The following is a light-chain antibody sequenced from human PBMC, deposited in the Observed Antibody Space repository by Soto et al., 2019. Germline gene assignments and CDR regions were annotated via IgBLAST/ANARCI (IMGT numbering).Light chain of an antibody. CDR2: QDS. CDR1: KLGDKY. CDR3: QAWDRGMV. Sequence: SYELTQPPSVSVSPGQTASITCSGDKLGDKYACWYQQKPGQSPVLVIYQDSKRPSGIPERFSGSNSGNTATLTISGTQAMDEADYYCQAWDRGMVFGGGTKLTVL. J-gene: IGLJ2*01. V-gene: IGLV3-1*01.